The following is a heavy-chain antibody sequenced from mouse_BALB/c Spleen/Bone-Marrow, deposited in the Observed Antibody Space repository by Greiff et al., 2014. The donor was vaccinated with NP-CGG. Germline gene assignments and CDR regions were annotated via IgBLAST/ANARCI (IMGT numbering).Heavy chain of an antibody. J-gene: IGHJ4*01. CDR1: GYSFTSYW. CDR2: IDPSDSET. Sequence: VQLQQSGPQLVRPGASVKISCKASGYSFTSYWMHWVKQRPGQGLEWIGMIDPSDSETRLNQKFKDKATLTVDKSSSTAYMQLSSPTSEDSAVYYCARDGITTATYYDAMDYWGQGTSVTVSS. V-gene: IGHV1S127*01. D-gene: IGHD1-2*01. CDR3: ARDGITTATYYDAMDY.